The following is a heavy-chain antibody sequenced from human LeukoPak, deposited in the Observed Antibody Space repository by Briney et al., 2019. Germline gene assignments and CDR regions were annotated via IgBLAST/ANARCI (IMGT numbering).Heavy chain of an antibody. Sequence: PGGSLRLSCAASGFTVSSNYMSWVRQAPGKGLEWVSVIYSGGSAYYADSVKGRFTISRDNPKNTLYLQMNSLRAEDTAVYYCARGYQLLCDYWGQGTLVTVSS. CDR1: GFTVSSNY. V-gene: IGHV3-53*01. CDR2: IYSGGSA. D-gene: IGHD2-2*01. J-gene: IGHJ4*02. CDR3: ARGYQLLCDY.